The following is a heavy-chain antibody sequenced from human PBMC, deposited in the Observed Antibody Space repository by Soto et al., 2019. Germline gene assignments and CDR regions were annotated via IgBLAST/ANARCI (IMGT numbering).Heavy chain of an antibody. Sequence: KPSETLSLTCAVYGGSFGDHYWNWIRQPPGKGLEWIGEINRSGKTNYNPSLRSRVTISLDTSRNQFFLKLDSVTATDSAMYYCARGPGNNSPEWGQGTQVTVSS. J-gene: IGHJ4*02. CDR2: INRSGKT. CDR3: ARGPGNNSPE. V-gene: IGHV4-34*01. D-gene: IGHD1-1*01. CDR1: GGSFGDHY.